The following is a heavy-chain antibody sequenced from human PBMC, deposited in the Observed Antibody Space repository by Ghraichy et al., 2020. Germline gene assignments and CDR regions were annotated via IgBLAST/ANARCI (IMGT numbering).Heavy chain of an antibody. CDR2: ISAKNGHT. CDR1: DDRFSRYG. J-gene: IGHJ4*02. CDR3: ARGGPLEAYGSSFDD. D-gene: IGHD3-10*01. Sequence: ASVKVSCKSSDDRFSRYGFAWVRQAPGQGLEWMGWISAKNGHTKYAQKFQGRVTMTTDTSTRTVYMEMKSLRSDDTAVYFCARGGPLEAYGSSFDDWGQGTLVIVSS. V-gene: IGHV1-18*01.